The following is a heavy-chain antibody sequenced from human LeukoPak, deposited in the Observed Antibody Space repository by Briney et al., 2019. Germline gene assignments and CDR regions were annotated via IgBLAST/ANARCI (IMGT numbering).Heavy chain of an antibody. V-gene: IGHV3-53*01. J-gene: IGHJ4*02. CDR1: GFSVETNY. Sequence: PGGSLRPSCTASGFSVETNYMTWVRQAPGKGLQWVSTIYSGGTTYYADSVKGRFTISRDNSQNTLFLQLNSLTDEDTAIYYCVRDLNRYGLDSWGQGTRVTVSS. CDR2: IYSGGTT. D-gene: IGHD5-18*01. CDR3: VRDLNRYGLDS.